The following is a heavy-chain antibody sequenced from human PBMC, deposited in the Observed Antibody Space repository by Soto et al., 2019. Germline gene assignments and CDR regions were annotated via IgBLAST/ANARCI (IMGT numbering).Heavy chain of an antibody. D-gene: IGHD3-22*01. CDR3: ARDLTPYSDYYDESSSETWFDP. Sequence: VPQPTGKGLEWVSYISKSGSITHYTDSVKGRFTISRDNAKNSLYLQMNSLRADDTALYYCARDLTPYSDYYDESSSETWFDPWGQGTLVTVS. J-gene: IGHJ5*02. V-gene: IGHV3-11*01. CDR2: ISKSGSIT.